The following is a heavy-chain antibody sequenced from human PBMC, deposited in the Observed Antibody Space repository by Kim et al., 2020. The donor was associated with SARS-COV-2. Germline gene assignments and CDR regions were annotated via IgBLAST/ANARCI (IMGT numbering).Heavy chain of an antibody. CDR2: IYHSGST. CDR1: GGSISSSNW. Sequence: SETLSLTCAVSGGSISSSNWWSWVRQPPGKGLEWIGEIYHSGSTNYNPSLKSRVTISVDKSKNQFSLKLSSVTAADTAVYYCARDPRPYYDFHYYMDVWGKGTTVTVSS. J-gene: IGHJ6*03. D-gene: IGHD3-3*01. V-gene: IGHV4-4*02. CDR3: ARDPRPYYDFHYYMDV.